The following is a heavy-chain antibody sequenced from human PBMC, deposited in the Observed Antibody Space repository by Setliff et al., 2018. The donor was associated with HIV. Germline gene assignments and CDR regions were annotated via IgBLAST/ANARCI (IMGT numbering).Heavy chain of an antibody. D-gene: IGHD3-22*01. V-gene: IGHV1-46*01. J-gene: IGHJ3*01. CDR3: ARGGGAATIHDSSGYYFQTTPDAFDL. CDR1: GYTFTNYF. Sequence: ASVKVSCKASGYTFTNYFVHWARQAPGQGLEWMGMISPSGGATTYSQKFQGRVTMTRDTSTSKVYMELSSLRSEDTAVYYCARGGGAATIHDSSGYYFQTTPDAFDLWGQGTKVTVSS. CDR2: ISPSGGAT.